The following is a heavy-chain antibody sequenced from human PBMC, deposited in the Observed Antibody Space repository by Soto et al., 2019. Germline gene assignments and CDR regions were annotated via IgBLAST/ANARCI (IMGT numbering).Heavy chain of an antibody. V-gene: IGHV2-26*01. CDR3: ARVNVVLIENYFYAVDV. J-gene: IGHJ6*02. D-gene: IGHD3-10*01. Sequence: QVTLKESGPVLVKPTETLTLTCTVSGFSLSNVRMGVSWIRQPPGKALEWLAHIFSDDDKSYNTSLKNRPSTSEXTSRSQVVLTMNNMDPVDTATYFCARVNVVLIENYFYAVDVWGQGTTVTVSS. CDR1: GFSLSNVRMG. CDR2: IFSDDDK.